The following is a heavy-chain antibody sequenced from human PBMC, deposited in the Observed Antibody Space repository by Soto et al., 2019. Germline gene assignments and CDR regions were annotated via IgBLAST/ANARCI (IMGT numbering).Heavy chain of an antibody. Sequence: PGGSLRLSCAASGFTFSIYAMNWVRQAPGKGLEWVSGIRGSGGSTYYADSVKGRFTISRDNSKNTLYLQMNSLRAEDTAVYYCAKDSSGWLPPNWFDPWGQGTLVTVSS. CDR2: IRGSGGST. V-gene: IGHV3-23*01. CDR1: GFTFSIYA. J-gene: IGHJ5*02. CDR3: AKDSSGWLPPNWFDP. D-gene: IGHD6-19*01.